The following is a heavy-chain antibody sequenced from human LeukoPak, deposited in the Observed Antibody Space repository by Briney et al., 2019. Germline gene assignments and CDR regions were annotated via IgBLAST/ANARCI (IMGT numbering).Heavy chain of an antibody. D-gene: IGHD6-19*01. CDR3: ARVGAVAYSFDY. V-gene: IGHV3-30*02. CDR2: IRYDGSNK. J-gene: IGHJ4*02. Sequence: GGSLRLSCAASGFTFSSYGMHWVRQAPGKGLEWVAFIRYDGSNKYYADSVKGRFTISRDNSKNTLYLQMNSLRAEDTAVYYCARVGAVAYSFDYWGQGTLVTVSS. CDR1: GFTFSSYG.